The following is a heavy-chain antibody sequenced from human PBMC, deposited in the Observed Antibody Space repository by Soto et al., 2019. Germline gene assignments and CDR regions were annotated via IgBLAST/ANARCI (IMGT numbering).Heavy chain of an antibody. CDR3: SRPRTVATTKGYDY. Sequence: QVQLVQSGAEVKKPGSSVKVSCKASGGTFSNFPFAWVRQAPGQGREWMGGVITIFGTVTYAQKFQGRVTTSADESTSTAYMEMSSLTSEDTAIYYCSRPRTVATTKGYDYVGQGIQVTVPS. CDR1: GGTFSNFP. CDR2: VITIFGTV. J-gene: IGHJ4*02. V-gene: IGHV1-69*01. D-gene: IGHD1-1*01.